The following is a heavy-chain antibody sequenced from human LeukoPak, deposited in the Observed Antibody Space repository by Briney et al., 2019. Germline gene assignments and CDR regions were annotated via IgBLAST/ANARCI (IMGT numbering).Heavy chain of an antibody. D-gene: IGHD1-26*01. CDR2: IGTAGDK. V-gene: IGHV3-13*01. CDR1: GFTFSSYD. CDR3: TRAVGATNLGFDY. Sequence: GGSLRLSCEASGFTFSSYDMHWVRQAAGKGLEWVSAIGTAGDKYYSDSVKGRSTSSRENAKNSLFLQVNSLRVGDTAVYYCTRAVGATNLGFDYWGQGTLVTVSS. J-gene: IGHJ4*02.